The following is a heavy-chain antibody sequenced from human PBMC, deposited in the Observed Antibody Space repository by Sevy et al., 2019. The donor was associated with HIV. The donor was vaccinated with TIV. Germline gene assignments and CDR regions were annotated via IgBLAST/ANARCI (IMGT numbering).Heavy chain of an antibody. Sequence: GGFLRLSCTASGFTFSDYAMSWVRQAPGKGLEWVGFIKTKTYGGTTEYAASVKGRFIISRDDSKNIAYLQMNSLKTADTAVYYCTRDLYGTGWFYFDYWGQGTLVTVSS. J-gene: IGHJ4*02. D-gene: IGHD6-19*01. CDR1: GFTFSDYA. CDR2: IKTKTYGGTT. V-gene: IGHV3-49*04. CDR3: TRDLYGTGWFYFDY.